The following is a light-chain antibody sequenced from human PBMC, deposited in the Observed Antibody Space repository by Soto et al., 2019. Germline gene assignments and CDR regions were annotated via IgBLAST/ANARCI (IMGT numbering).Light chain of an antibody. CDR3: QPLNSYPLT. J-gene: IGKJ3*01. V-gene: IGKV1-9*01. CDR1: QGISSY. Sequence: DIQLTQSPSFLSASVGDRVTITRRASQGISSYLAWYQQKPGKAPKLLIYAASTLQSGVPSRFSGSGSGTEFTLTISSLQHEDFATYYCQPLNSYPLTFGPGTKVDIK. CDR2: AAS.